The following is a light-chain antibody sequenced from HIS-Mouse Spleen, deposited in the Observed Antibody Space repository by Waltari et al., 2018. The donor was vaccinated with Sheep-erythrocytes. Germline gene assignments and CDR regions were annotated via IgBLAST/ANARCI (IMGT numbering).Light chain of an antibody. CDR1: QSVSSY. CDR3: QQRSNWYT. V-gene: IGKV3-11*01. Sequence: EIVLTQSPATLSLSPGERATLSCRASQSVSSYLAWYQQKPGQAPRRLIYEASNRATGIPARFSGSGSGTDFTLTISSLEPEDFAVYYCQQRSNWYTFGQGTKLEIK. CDR2: EAS. J-gene: IGKJ2*01.